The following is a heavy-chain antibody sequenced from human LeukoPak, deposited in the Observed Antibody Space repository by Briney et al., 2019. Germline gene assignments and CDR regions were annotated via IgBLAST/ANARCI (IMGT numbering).Heavy chain of an antibody. CDR1: GFTFSDYY. Sequence: PGGSLRPSCAASGFTFSDYYMSWIRQAPGKGLEWVAVISYDGSNKYYADSVKGRFTISRDNSKNTLYLQMNSLRAEDTAVYYCASDIVVVPAAIKATYYYYYGMDVWGKGTAVTVSS. CDR3: ASDIVVVPAAIKATYYYYYGMDV. J-gene: IGHJ6*04. V-gene: IGHV3-30*03. CDR2: ISYDGSNK. D-gene: IGHD2-2*01.